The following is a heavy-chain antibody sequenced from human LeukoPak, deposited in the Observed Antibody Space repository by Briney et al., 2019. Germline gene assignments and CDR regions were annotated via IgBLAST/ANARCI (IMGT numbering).Heavy chain of an antibody. CDR1: GYTFTSYY. D-gene: IGHD2-21*02. CDR3: ATGAYCGGDCFQFYYGMDV. CDR2: FDPEDGET. V-gene: IGHV1-24*01. J-gene: IGHJ6*02. Sequence: ASVKVSCKASGYTFTSYYMHWVRQAPGKGLEWMGGFDPEDGETIYAQKFQGRVTMTEDTSTDTAYMELSSLRSEDTAVYYCATGAYCGGDCFQFYYGMDVWGQGTTVTVSS.